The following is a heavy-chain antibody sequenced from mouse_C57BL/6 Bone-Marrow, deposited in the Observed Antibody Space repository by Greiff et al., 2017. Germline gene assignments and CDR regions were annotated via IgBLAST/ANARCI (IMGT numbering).Heavy chain of an antibody. J-gene: IGHJ4*01. Sequence: VQLKESGPGLAKPSQTLSLTCSVTGYSITSDYWNWIRKFPGNKLEYMGYISYSGSTYYNPSLKSRISITRDTSKNQYYLQLNSVTTEDTATYYCARSHYDCDETGGHAMDYWGQGTSVTVSS. D-gene: IGHD2-4*01. CDR1: GYSITSDY. CDR2: ISYSGST. CDR3: ARSHYDCDETGGHAMDY. V-gene: IGHV3-8*01.